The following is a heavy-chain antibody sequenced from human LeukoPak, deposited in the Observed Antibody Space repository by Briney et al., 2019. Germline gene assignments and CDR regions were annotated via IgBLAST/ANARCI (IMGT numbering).Heavy chain of an antibody. CDR2: ISYDGSNK. J-gene: IGHJ4*02. D-gene: IGHD4-23*01. V-gene: IGHV3-30-3*01. CDR1: GFTFSSYA. Sequence: GGSRRLSWAASGFTFSSYAMHWVRQAPGKGLGWVAVISYDGSNKYYADSVKGRFTISRDNSKNTLYLQMNSLRAEDTAVYYCAKALYGGNVLYFDYWGQGTLVTVSS. CDR3: AKALYGGNVLYFDY.